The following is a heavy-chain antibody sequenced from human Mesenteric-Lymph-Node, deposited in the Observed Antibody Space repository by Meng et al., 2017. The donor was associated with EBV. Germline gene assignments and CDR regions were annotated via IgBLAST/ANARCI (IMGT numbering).Heavy chain of an antibody. CDR3: VRRVVVMKEEELDH. J-gene: IGHJ4*02. Sequence: VHLQGAGPVVGKTLWTPSLTCDVAGGSSTSSNWWSWFRQTPGKGLEWIGEIFHSGSAKYNPSLKSRVTISVDKSKNHFSLRLSSVTAADTAVYYCVRRVVVMKEEELDHWGQGTLVTVSS. CDR1: GGSSTSSNW. V-gene: IGHV4-4*03. D-gene: IGHD3-22*01. CDR2: IFHSGSA.